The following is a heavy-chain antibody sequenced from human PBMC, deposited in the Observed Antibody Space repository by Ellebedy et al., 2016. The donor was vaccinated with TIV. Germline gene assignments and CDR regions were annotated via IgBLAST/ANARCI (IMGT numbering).Heavy chain of an antibody. D-gene: IGHD5-18*01. CDR2: IFNSWNT. V-gene: IGHV4-31*03. Sequence: MPSETLSLTCTVSGGSVSSGDYYWTWIRQHPEKGLEWIGFIFNSWNTYYTPSLKSRVTISLDTSKNQFSLKLRSVTAADTAVYYCARDGGYNYGPFDYWGQGILVTVSS. J-gene: IGHJ4*02. CDR1: GGSVSSGDYY. CDR3: ARDGGYNYGPFDY.